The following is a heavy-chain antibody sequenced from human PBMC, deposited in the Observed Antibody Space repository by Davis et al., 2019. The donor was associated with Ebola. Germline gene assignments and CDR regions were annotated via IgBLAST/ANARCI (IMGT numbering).Heavy chain of an antibody. CDR3: ARYSGTYRDY. CDR1: GGTFSSYT. J-gene: IGHJ4*02. V-gene: IGHV1-46*01. CDR2: INPSGGST. D-gene: IGHD1-26*01. Sequence: AASVKVSCKASGGTFSSYTISWVRQAPGQGLEWMGIINPSGGSTSYAQKFQGRVTMTRDTSTSTVYMELSSLRVEDTAVNYCARYSGTYRDYWGQGTLVTVSS.